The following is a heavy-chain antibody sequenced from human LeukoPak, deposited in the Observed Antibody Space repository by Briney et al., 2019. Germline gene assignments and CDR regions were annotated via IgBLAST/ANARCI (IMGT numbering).Heavy chain of an antibody. Sequence: GGSLRLSCAASGFTFSSYSMNWVRQAPGKGLEWVSSISSSSSYIYYADSVKGRLTISRDNAKSSMWLQMNSLRDEDTAVYYCARDQTPFYWGQGSLVTVSS. CDR1: GFTFSSYS. D-gene: IGHD2-15*01. J-gene: IGHJ4*02. CDR3: ARDQTPFY. CDR2: ISSSSSYI. V-gene: IGHV3-21*01.